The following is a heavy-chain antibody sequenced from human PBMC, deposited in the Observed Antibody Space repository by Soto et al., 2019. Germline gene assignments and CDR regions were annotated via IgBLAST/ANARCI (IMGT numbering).Heavy chain of an antibody. J-gene: IGHJ4*02. V-gene: IGHV3-7*01. Sequence: GGSLRLSCAASGFTFSSYWMSWVRQAPGKGLEWVANIKQDGSEKYYVDSVKGRFTISRDNAKNSLYLQMNSLRAEDTAVYYCARGTAMVTVYYFDYWGQGTLVTVSS. CDR2: IKQDGSEK. CDR3: ARGTAMVTVYYFDY. D-gene: IGHD5-18*01. CDR1: GFTFSSYW.